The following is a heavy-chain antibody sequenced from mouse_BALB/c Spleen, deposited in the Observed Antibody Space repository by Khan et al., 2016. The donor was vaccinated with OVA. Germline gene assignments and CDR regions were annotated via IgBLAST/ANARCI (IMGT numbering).Heavy chain of an antibody. D-gene: IGHD2-2*01. CDR3: IRSVYYAYAYAMDY. CDR2: ISFSGST. V-gene: IGHV3-2*02. J-gene: IGHJ4*01. CDR1: GYSITSDFA. Sequence: VQLKESGPDLVKPSQSLSLTCTVTGYSITSDFAWNWVRQFPGNKLEWMGYISFSGSTSYDPSLKSRLSITRDTSRNQFFLQLNSVTTEDTATYYCIRSVYYAYAYAMDYWGQGTSVTVSS.